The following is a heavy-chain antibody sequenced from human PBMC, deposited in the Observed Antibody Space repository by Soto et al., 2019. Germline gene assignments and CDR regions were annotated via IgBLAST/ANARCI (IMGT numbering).Heavy chain of an antibody. CDR1: GFTFSSND. V-gene: IGHV3-48*01. Sequence: GGSLRLSCAAAGFTFSSNDVNWVRQAPGKGLEWVSYISSSSSPIYYADSVRGRFTISRDNAKNSLYLQMNSLRAEDTAVYYCARTNRIPDAFDIWGQGTMVTVSS. J-gene: IGHJ3*02. CDR3: ARTNRIPDAFDI. D-gene: IGHD2-15*01. CDR2: ISSSSSPI.